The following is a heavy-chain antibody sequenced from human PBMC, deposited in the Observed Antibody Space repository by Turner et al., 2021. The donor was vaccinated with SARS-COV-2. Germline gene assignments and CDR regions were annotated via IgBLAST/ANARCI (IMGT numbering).Heavy chain of an antibody. V-gene: IGHV1-69*01. CDR1: GGTFSSYA. CDR3: ARGGPNYADYYYYGMDV. Sequence: QVQLVQSGAEVKKPGSSVKVSCKASGGTFSSYATSWVRQAPGQGLEWMGGIIPIFGTANYAQKFQGRVTITADESTSTAYMELSSLRSEDTAVYYCARGGPNYADYYYYGMDVWGQGTTVTVSS. D-gene: IGHD2-2*01. CDR2: IIPIFGTA. J-gene: IGHJ6*02.